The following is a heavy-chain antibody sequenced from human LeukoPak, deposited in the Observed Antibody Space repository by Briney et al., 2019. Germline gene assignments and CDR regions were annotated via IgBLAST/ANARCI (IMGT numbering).Heavy chain of an antibody. CDR1: GYTFSDFS. J-gene: IGHJ4*02. CDR3: VRLRRNNDRSGYYYYYDY. V-gene: IGHV3-21*01. D-gene: IGHD3-22*01. Sequence: PGGSLTLSCAASGYTFSDFSVNWVRQAPGKGLEWVSSISVRSNYRYYADSVRGRFTISRDDARDSLFLQMNSLGAEDTAVYFCVRLRRNNDRSGYYYYYDYWGQGTLVTVSS. CDR2: ISVRSNYR.